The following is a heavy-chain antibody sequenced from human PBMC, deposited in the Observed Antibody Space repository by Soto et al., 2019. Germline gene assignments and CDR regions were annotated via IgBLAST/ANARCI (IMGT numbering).Heavy chain of an antibody. D-gene: IGHD5-18*01. CDR3: ARGIWIRGYYYYGMDV. Sequence: SETLSLTCAVYGGSFSGYYWSWIRQPPGKGLEWIGEINHSGSTNYNPSLKSRVTISVDTSKNQFSLKLSSVTAADTAVYYCARGIWIRGYYYYGMDVWGQGTTVTVSS. V-gene: IGHV4-34*01. CDR2: INHSGST. J-gene: IGHJ6*02. CDR1: GGSFSGYY.